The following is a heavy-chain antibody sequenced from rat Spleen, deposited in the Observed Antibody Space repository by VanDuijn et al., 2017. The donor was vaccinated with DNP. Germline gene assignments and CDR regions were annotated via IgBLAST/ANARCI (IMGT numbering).Heavy chain of an antibody. CDR2: ITAGGEYT. Sequence: EVKLVESGGGLVQPGRSLKLSCAASGFNFNDYWMTWIRQVPGKGLEWVASITAGGEYTYSPDSVKGRFTISRDNTKNTLYLQMNSLRSEDTATYYCARGGRSYFDYWGHGVMVTVSS. D-gene: IGHD1-11*01. V-gene: IGHV5-31*01. CDR3: ARGGRSYFDY. CDR1: GFNFNDYW. J-gene: IGHJ2*01.